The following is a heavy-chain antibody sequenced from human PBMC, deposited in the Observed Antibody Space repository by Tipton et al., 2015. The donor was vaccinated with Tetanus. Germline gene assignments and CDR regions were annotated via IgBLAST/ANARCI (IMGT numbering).Heavy chain of an antibody. CDR2: TFYRSGWSY. CDR1: GDSVSSSSAA. CDR3: ARGHYGSGTYSIDY. J-gene: IGHJ4*02. D-gene: IGHD3-10*01. Sequence: GLVKPPQTLSLTCAISGDSVSSSSAAWVWVRQSPSRGLEWLGRTFYRSGWSYDYAVSVGSRITISADTSKNHFSLQLNSVTPEDTAVYYCARGHYGSGTYSIDYWGQGTLVTVSS. V-gene: IGHV6-1*01.